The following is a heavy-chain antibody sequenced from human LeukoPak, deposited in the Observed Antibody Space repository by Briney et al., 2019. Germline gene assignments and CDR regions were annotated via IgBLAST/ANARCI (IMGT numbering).Heavy chain of an antibody. D-gene: IGHD6-19*01. CDR3: ARDTSITGHSSGWYLAYNWFDP. V-gene: IGHV4-61*02. CDR1: GGSISSGSYY. CDR2: IYTSGST. Sequence: SQTLSLTCTVSGGSISSGSYYWSWIRQPAGKGLEWIGRIYTSGSTNYNPSLKSRVTISVDTSKNQFSLKLSSVTAADTAVYYCARDTSITGHSSGWYLAYNWFDPWGQGTLVTVSS. J-gene: IGHJ5*02.